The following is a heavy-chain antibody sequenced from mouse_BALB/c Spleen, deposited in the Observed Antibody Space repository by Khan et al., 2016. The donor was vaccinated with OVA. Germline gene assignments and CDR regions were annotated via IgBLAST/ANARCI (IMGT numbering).Heavy chain of an antibody. D-gene: IGHD2-14*01. V-gene: IGHV1-18*01. J-gene: IGHJ4*01. CDR2: INPKNGGT. CDR3: ARDAVRY. CDR1: GYTFPEYT. Sequence: IQLVQSGPELVKPGASVKISCKTSGYTFPEYTVHWVKQSLGQSLDWIGVINPKNGGTAYNQKFKGKATLAVDKSSSTAYMEFRNLTSEDSAVYDCARDAVRYGDQGTSVTVAS.